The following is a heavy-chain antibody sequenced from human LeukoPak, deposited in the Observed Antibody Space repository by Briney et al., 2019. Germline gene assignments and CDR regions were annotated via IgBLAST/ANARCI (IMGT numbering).Heavy chain of an antibody. CDR1: GGSISSSSYY. Sequence: NPSETLSLTCTVSGGSISSSSYYWGWIRQPPGKGLEWIGYIYYSGGTKYNPSLKSRVTISVDTPKNQFSLKLRSMTAADTAVYFCARDRRDGYLLFDYWGQGALVTVSS. J-gene: IGHJ4*02. CDR3: ARDRRDGYLLFDY. V-gene: IGHV4-61*05. D-gene: IGHD5-24*01. CDR2: IYYSGGT.